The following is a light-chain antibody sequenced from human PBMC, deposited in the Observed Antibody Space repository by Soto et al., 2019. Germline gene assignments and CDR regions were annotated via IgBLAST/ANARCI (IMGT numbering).Light chain of an antibody. CDR3: SSYTSSTTPYV. CDR1: SSDVGGYNY. V-gene: IGLV2-14*01. Sequence: QSALTQPASVSGSPGQSITISCTGTSSDVGGYNYVSWYQQHPGKAPKLMIYEVSNRPSGVSNRFSGSKSGNTASLTISGLQAEAEADYHCSSYTSSTTPYVFGTGTKVTVL. J-gene: IGLJ1*01. CDR2: EVS.